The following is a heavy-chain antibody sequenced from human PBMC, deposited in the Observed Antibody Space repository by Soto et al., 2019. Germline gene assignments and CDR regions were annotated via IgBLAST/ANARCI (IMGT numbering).Heavy chain of an antibody. CDR2: INPDNSNT. V-gene: IGHV1-3*01. CDR3: AVVFYYYGSGSDS. Sequence: QVQLVQSGAEVKKPGASVKVPCKASGYNFTDYALHWVRQAPGQGLEWMGWINPDNSNTKYSQKFQARVTISSDTSANTAYMELRSLTSEDTAVYYCAVVFYYYGSGSDSWGQGTLVIASS. CDR1: GYNFTDYA. D-gene: IGHD3-10*01. J-gene: IGHJ5*02.